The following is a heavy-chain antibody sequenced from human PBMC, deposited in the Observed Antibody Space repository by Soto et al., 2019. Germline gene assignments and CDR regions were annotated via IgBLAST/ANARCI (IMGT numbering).Heavy chain of an antibody. CDR1: GGSISSYY. CDR2: IYYSGST. J-gene: IGHJ5*02. V-gene: IGHV4-59*01. CDR3: ARDRSSNWFDP. D-gene: IGHD1-26*01. Sequence: SETLSLTCTVSGGSISSYYWSWIRQPPGKGLEWIGYIYYSGSTNYNPSLKSRVTISVDTSKNQFSLKLSSVTAADTAVYYCARDRSSNWFDPWGQGTLVTVSS.